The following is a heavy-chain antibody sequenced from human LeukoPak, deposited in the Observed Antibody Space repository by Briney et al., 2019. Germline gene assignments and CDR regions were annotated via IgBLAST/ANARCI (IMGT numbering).Heavy chain of an antibody. CDR3: ASAPRYSSSWPNNWFDP. J-gene: IGHJ5*02. Sequence: ASVKVSCKASGGTFSSYAISWVRQAPGQGLEWMGGIIPIFGTANYAQKFQDRVTITADESTSIAYMEVSSLRSEDTAVYFCASAPRYSSSWPNNWFDPWGQGTLVTVSS. CDR2: IIPIFGTA. V-gene: IGHV1-69*01. D-gene: IGHD6-13*01. CDR1: GGTFSSYA.